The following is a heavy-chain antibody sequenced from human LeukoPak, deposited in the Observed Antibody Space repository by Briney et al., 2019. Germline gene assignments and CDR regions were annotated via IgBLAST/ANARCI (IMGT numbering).Heavy chain of an antibody. CDR3: ARAGYFDWLKWFDP. Sequence: SETLSLTCAVSGGSISSSNWWSWVRQPPGKGLEWIGEIYHSGSTNYNPSLKSRVTISVDKSKNQFSLKLSSVTAADTAVYYCARAGYFDWLKWFDPWGQGTLVTVSS. CDR1: GGSISSSNW. V-gene: IGHV4-4*02. CDR2: IYHSGST. D-gene: IGHD3-9*01. J-gene: IGHJ5*02.